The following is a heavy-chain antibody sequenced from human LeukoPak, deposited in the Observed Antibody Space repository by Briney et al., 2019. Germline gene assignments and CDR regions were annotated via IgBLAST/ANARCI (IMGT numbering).Heavy chain of an antibody. CDR2: IKHDGSQK. Sequence: GGSLRLSCAVSGFTFSTYWMSWVRQAPGKGLEWVANIKHDGSQKYYVHSVKGRFTISRDNAKNSLYLQMNSLRAEDTAVYYCAREKSGSNAAFDYWGQGTLVTVSS. D-gene: IGHD1-26*01. V-gene: IGHV3-7*01. CDR3: AREKSGSNAAFDY. CDR1: GFTFSTYW. J-gene: IGHJ4*02.